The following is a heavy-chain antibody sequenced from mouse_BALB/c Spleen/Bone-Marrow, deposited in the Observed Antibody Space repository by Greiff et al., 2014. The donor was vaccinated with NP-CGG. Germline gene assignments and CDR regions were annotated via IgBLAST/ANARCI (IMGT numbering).Heavy chain of an antibody. CDR1: GFTFSSFG. CDR2: ISSGSSTI. CDR3: ARYGYYDAMDY. D-gene: IGHD2-2*01. V-gene: IGHV5-17*02. J-gene: IGHJ4*01. Sequence: DVMLVESGGGLVQPGGSRKLSCAASGFTFSSFGMHWVRQAPEEGLEWVAYISSGSSTIYYADTVKGRFTISRDNPKNTLFLQMTSLRSEDTAMYYCARYGYYDAMDYWGQGTSVTVSS.